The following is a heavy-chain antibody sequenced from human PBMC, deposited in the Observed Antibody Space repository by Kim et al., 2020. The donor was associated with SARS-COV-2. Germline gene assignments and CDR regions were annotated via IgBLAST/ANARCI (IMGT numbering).Heavy chain of an antibody. V-gene: IGHV1-18*04. CDR3: ARVPSFYDILTGYYWKVDWFGP. J-gene: IGHJ5*02. CDR2: ISAYNGNT. D-gene: IGHD3-9*01. Sequence: ASVKVSCKASGYTFTSYGISWVRQAPGQGLEWMGWISAYNGNTNYAQKLQGRVTMTTDTSTSTAYMELRSLRSDVTAVYYCARVPSFYDILTGYYWKVDWFGPWGQGTLVTVSS. CDR1: GYTFTSYG.